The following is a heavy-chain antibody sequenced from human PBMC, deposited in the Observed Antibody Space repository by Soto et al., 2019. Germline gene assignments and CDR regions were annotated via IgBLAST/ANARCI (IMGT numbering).Heavy chain of an antibody. D-gene: IGHD3-3*01. Sequence: QLHLVQSGAVVKKPGASVTVSCSASGYPVTAYYMHWVRQAPGRGLEWMGGINPATGAAKYTQTFQGRVTKTRDTAPGTGFMELSGLTSGDTAVFYCARGGGVGVAGSAAFDMWGQGTLVTVSS. CDR3: ARGGGVGVAGSAAFDM. CDR2: INPATGAA. CDR1: GYPVTAYY. V-gene: IGHV1-2*02. J-gene: IGHJ3*02.